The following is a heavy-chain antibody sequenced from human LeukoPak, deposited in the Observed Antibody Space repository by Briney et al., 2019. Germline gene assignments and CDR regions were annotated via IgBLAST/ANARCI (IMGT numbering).Heavy chain of an antibody. V-gene: IGHV1-2*04. J-gene: IGHJ4*02. CDR2: INPNSGGT. D-gene: IGHD6-19*01. CDR1: GYTFTVYY. Sequence: ASVKVFCKASGYTFTVYYMHWVRQAPGQGLEWMGWINPNSGGTNYAQKFQGWVTMTRDTSISTAYVELSRLRSEDTAVYYCARDLSVSGSYGSPPNDYWGQGTLVTVSS. CDR3: ARDLSVSGSYGSPPNDY.